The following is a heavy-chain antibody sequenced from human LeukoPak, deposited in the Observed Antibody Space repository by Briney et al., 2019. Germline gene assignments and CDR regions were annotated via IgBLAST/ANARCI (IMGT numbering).Heavy chain of an antibody. J-gene: IGHJ5*02. CDR2: INPNSGGT. V-gene: IGHV1-2*02. CDR3: ARGGTGTARRGFDP. D-gene: IGHD1-1*01. CDR1: GYTFTGYY. Sequence: ASVKVSCKASGYTFTGYYMHWVRQAPGQGLEWMGWINPNSGGTNYAQKLQGRVTMTTDTSTSTAYMELRSLRSDDTAVYYCARGGTGTARRGFDPWGQGTLVTVSS.